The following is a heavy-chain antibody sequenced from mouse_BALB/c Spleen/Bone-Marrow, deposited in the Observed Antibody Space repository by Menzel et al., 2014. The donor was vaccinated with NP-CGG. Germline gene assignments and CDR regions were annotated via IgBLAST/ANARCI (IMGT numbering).Heavy chain of an antibody. J-gene: IGHJ4*01. CDR2: IWAGGST. CDR3: ARDGLYGNYAMDY. CDR1: GFSLTSYG. V-gene: IGHV2-9*02. D-gene: IGHD2-1*01. Sequence: QVQLKQSGPGLVAPSQSLSITCTVSGFSLTSYGVHWVRQPPGKGLEWLGVIWAGGSTNYNSALMSRLSISKDNSKSQVFLKMNSRQTDDTAMYYCARDGLYGNYAMDYWGQGTSVTVSS.